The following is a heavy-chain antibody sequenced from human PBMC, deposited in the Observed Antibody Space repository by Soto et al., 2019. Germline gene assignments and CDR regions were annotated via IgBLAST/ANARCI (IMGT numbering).Heavy chain of an antibody. CDR3: AKDPMTTVTTNWFDP. CDR2: ISGSGGST. J-gene: IGHJ5*02. Sequence: EVQLLESGGGLVQPGGSLRLSCAASGFTFSSYAMSWVRQAPGKGLEWVSAISGSGGSTYYAESVKGRFTISRDNSKNTLYRQMNSLRAEDTAVYYCAKDPMTTVTTNWFDPWGQGTLVTVSS. CDR1: GFTFSSYA. D-gene: IGHD4-4*01. V-gene: IGHV3-23*01.